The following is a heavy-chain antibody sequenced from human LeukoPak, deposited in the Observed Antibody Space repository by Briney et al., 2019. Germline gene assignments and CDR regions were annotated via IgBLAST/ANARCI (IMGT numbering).Heavy chain of an antibody. Sequence: GGSLRLSCAASGFTFSSYGMHWVRQAPCKGLEWVAFIRYDGSNKYYADSVKGRFTISRDNSKNTLYLQMNSLRAEDTAVYYCAKDRRYCSSTSCHYFDYWGQGTLVTVSS. CDR1: GFTFSSYG. CDR3: AKDRRYCSSTSCHYFDY. V-gene: IGHV3-30*02. D-gene: IGHD2-2*01. CDR2: IRYDGSNK. J-gene: IGHJ4*02.